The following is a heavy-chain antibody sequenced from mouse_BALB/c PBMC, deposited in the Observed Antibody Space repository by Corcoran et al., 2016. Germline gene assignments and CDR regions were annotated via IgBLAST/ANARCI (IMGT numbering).Heavy chain of an antibody. D-gene: IGHD2-4*01. V-gene: IGHV9-1*02. Sequence: QIQLVQSGPELKKPGETVKISRKASGYTFSNYGMHWVKQAPGKGLKWLGWINTYTGEPTYADDFKGRFAFSLEPSASTAYLQINNLKNEDMATDFCASHTMSTTRTVAYWGQGTLVTVS. CDR3: ASHTMSTTRTVAY. J-gene: IGHJ3*01. CDR2: INTYTGEP. CDR1: GYTFSNYG.